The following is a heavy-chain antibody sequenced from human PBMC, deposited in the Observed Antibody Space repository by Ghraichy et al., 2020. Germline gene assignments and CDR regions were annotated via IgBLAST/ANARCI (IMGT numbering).Heavy chain of an antibody. D-gene: IGHD4-11*01. CDR2: IYYSGST. V-gene: IGHV4-59*01. CDR1: GDSMNNYL. CDR3: ARGIGDDYNHGLDY. Sequence: SETLSLTCSVSGDSMNNYLWNWIRQPPGKGLEWIGYIYYSGSTKYNPSLKSRVTVSIDTSKNRSSLRLSAVTAADTAVYYCARGIGDDYNHGLDYWGQGTLVTVSS. J-gene: IGHJ4*02.